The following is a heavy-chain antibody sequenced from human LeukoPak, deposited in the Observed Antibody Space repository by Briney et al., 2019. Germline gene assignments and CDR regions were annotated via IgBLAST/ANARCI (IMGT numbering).Heavy chain of an antibody. CDR2: IYHSEST. CDR3: ARQLYDSSGYPFDY. V-gene: IGHV4-59*08. CDR1: GASITTYY. J-gene: IGHJ4*02. D-gene: IGHD3-22*01. Sequence: SETLTLTCTVSGASITTYYWSWIRQPPGKGLEWIGHIYHSESTKYTRYRKSRVIISVVTSKSEFSLRLSSVTAADTAVYYCARQLYDSSGYPFDYWGQGTLVTVSS.